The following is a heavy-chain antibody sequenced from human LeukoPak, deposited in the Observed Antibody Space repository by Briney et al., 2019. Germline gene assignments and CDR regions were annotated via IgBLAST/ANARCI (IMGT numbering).Heavy chain of an antibody. CDR1: GFTVSSNY. Sequence: PGGSLRLSCAASGFTVSSNYMSWVRQAPGKGLEWVSVIYSGGSTYYADSVKGRFTISRDNSKNTLYLQMNSLRAEDTAVYYCAKTEQLVPYYYYYMDVWGKGTTVTVSS. V-gene: IGHV3-53*01. CDR3: AKTEQLVPYYYYYMDV. J-gene: IGHJ6*03. D-gene: IGHD6-6*01. CDR2: IYSGGST.